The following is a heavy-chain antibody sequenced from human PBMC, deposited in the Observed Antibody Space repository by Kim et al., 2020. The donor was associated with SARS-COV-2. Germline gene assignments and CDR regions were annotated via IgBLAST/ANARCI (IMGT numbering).Heavy chain of an antibody. V-gene: IGHV4-61*01. D-gene: IGHD6-13*01. CDR3: ARAGYSSSWYGHWFDP. Sequence: SETLSLTCTVSGGSVSSGSYYWSWIRQPPGQGLEWIGYIYYSGSTNYNPSLKSRVTISVDTSKNQFSLKLSSVTAADTVVYYCARAGYSSSWYGHWFDPWGQGTLVTVSS. CDR2: IYYSGST. J-gene: IGHJ5*02. CDR1: GGSVSSGSYY.